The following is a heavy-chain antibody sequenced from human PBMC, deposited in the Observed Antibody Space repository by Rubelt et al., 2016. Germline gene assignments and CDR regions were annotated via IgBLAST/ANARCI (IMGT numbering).Heavy chain of an antibody. CDR2: FFSGST. J-gene: IGHJ4*02. Sequence: QVQLQQWGAGLLKPSETLSLTCSVSGGSVSTGSYFWNWIRQPPGQGLEWIGYFFSGSTNYKPSLKSRVTISVDTSKNLFSLNLRSVTAADTAVYYCARDRGRTPFDDWGQGILVTLSS. D-gene: IGHD1-14*01. V-gene: IGHV4-61*01. CDR1: GGSVSTGSYF. CDR3: ARDRGRTPFDD.